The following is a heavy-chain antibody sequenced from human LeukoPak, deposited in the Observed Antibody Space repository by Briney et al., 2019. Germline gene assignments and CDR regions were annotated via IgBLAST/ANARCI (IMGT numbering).Heavy chain of an antibody. V-gene: IGHV3-43*02. CDR1: GFTFDGHA. J-gene: IGHJ6*03. CDR3: AKDARLIHLWSIVYYYYYMDV. CDR2: ISGDGDRI. D-gene: IGHD5-18*01. Sequence: GGSLRLSCAASGFTFDGHAMHWVRQAPGKGLEWVSVISGDGDRIYYADSVKGRFTVSRDNSKNSLYLQLNSLRSEDTALYYCAKDARLIHLWSIVYYYYYMDVWGKGTAVTVSS.